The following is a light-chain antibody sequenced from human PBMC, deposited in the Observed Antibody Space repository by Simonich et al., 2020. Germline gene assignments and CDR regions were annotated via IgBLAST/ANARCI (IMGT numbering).Light chain of an antibody. J-gene: IGLJ3*02. CDR1: NIGSKS. V-gene: IGLV3-21*01. CDR2: DDS. CDR3: YSTDSSGNHRV. Sequence: SYVLTQPPSVSVAPGKTARITCGGNNIGSKSVHWYQQKPGQAPVLVVYDDSDRPSGITERFSGSSSGTMATLTISGAQVEDEADYYCYSTDSSGNHRVFGGGTKLTVL.